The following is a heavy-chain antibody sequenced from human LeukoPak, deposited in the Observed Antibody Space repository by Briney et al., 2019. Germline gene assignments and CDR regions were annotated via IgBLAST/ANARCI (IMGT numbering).Heavy chain of an antibody. D-gene: IGHD7-27*01. CDR3: TRTLGFDY. CDR2: IRSKAYGGTT. Sequence: GGSLRLSCTASGFTFGDYALSWVRPAPGKGLEWVGFIRSKAYGGTTQYAPSVKGRFTISRDDSKSIAYLQMNSLKTEDTAVYYCTRTLGFDYWGQGTLVTVSS. J-gene: IGHJ4*02. V-gene: IGHV3-49*04. CDR1: GFTFGDYA.